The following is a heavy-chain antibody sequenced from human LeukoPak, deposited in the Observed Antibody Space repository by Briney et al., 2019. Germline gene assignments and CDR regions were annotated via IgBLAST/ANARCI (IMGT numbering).Heavy chain of an antibody. V-gene: IGHV3-21*01. J-gene: IGHJ4*02. D-gene: IGHD3-3*01. Sequence: PGGSLRLSCAASGFPFSGPTMNWVRQAPGKGLEWVSSISGDTNYIYYADSVKGRFTISRDNAKSSLFLQMNSLRAEDTAVYYCARASDGSGLFDYWGQGTLVTVSS. CDR2: ISGDTNYI. CDR1: GFPFSGPT. CDR3: ARASDGSGLFDY.